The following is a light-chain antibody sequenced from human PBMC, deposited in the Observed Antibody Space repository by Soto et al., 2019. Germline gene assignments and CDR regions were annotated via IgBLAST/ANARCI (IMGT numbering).Light chain of an antibody. V-gene: IGKV3-15*01. CDR3: QQYNNWPYT. J-gene: IGKJ3*01. CDR1: QSVFSN. CDR2: GAS. Sequence: EIVMTQSPATLSVSPGERASLSCRASQSVFSNLAWHQQKPGQPPRLLIFGASTRAAGIPARFSGSGSGTEFTLTISSLPSEDFAVYYCQQYNNWPYTFGPGTRVDFK.